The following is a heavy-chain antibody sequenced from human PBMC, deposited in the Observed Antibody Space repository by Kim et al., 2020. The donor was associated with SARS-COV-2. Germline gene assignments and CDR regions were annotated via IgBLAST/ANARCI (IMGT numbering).Heavy chain of an antibody. CDR3: ARAVGGIFGVVKNAFDI. J-gene: IGHJ3*02. D-gene: IGHD3-3*01. Sequence: LKSRVTISVDTSKNQFSLKLSSVTAADTAVYYCARAVGGIFGVVKNAFDIWGQGTMVTVSS. V-gene: IGHV4-59*01.